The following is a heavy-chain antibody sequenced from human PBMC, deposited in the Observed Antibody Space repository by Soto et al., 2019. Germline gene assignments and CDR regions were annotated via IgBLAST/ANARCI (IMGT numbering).Heavy chain of an antibody. Sequence: QLQLQESGSRLVKPSQTLSLTCAVSGGSISSGGYSWSWIRQPPGKGLEWIGYIYHSGSTYYNPSLKSRVTISVDRSKPQFPLKLSSVTAADTAVYYCARAIGWFGEILGGYYFHYWGQGTLVTVSS. CDR2: IYHSGST. J-gene: IGHJ4*02. V-gene: IGHV4-30-2*01. D-gene: IGHD3-10*01. CDR1: GGSISSGGYS. CDR3: ARAIGWFGEILGGYYFHY.